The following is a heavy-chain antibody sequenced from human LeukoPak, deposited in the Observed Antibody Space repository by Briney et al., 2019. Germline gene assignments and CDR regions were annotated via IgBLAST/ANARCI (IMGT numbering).Heavy chain of an antibody. J-gene: IGHJ4*02. CDR3: ARRSQAGGTGIGY. V-gene: IGHV1-8*01. CDR2: RNPNSGNT. CDR1: VYTVTSYD. D-gene: IGHD6-19*01. Sequence: ASVKVSFKASVYTVTSYDINWGRQATGQGLEWVGCRNPNSGNTGYAQKFQGRVTMTRNTSISTAYMELSSLRSEDTAVYYCARRSQAGGTGIGYWGQGTLVTVSS.